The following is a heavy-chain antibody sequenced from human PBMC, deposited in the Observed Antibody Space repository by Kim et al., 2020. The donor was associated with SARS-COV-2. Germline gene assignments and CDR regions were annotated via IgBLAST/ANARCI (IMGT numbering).Heavy chain of an antibody. CDR3: AKKNSNSSGYYGMDV. V-gene: IGHV3-23*01. Sequence: SETSRDTIPRDNSKNTLYLQMNSLRAEDTAVYYCAKKNSNSSGYYGMDVWGRGTTVTVSS. J-gene: IGHJ6*02. D-gene: IGHD6-6*01.